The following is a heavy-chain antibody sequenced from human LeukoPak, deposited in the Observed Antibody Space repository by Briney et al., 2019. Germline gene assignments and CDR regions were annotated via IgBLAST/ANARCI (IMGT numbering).Heavy chain of an antibody. D-gene: IGHD5-12*01. V-gene: IGHV4-59*01. CDR2: IFYSGST. CDR1: GVSISSYY. J-gene: IGHJ4*02. CDR3: ARSRAYDYHFDN. Sequence: SETLSLTCTVSGVSISSYYWSWIRQSPGKGLEWIGYIFYSGSTNYNPSLKSRVTISVDTSKNQFSLKLTSVTAADTAVYYCARSRAYDYHFDNWGQGTLVSVSS.